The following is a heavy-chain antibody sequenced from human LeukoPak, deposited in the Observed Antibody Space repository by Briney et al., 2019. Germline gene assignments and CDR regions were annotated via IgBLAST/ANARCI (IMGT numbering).Heavy chain of an antibody. CDR1: GDSISYFY. J-gene: IGHJ6*03. V-gene: IGHV4-34*01. CDR2: INHSGST. D-gene: IGHD2-15*01. CDR3: ARRMGGPIPHSYYMDV. Sequence: SETLSLTCSVSGDSISYFYWSWIRQPPGKGLEWIGEINHSGSTNYNPSLKSRVTISVDTSKNQFSLKLSSVTAADTAVYYCARRMGGPIPHSYYMDVWGKGTTVTISS.